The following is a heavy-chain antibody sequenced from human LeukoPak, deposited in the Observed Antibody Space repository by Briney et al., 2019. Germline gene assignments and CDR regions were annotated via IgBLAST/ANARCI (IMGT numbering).Heavy chain of an antibody. CDR2: VYYSGST. CDR3: ARYCSSTSCYFFDS. CDR1: AGSISSYY. J-gene: IGHJ4*02. V-gene: IGHV4-59*08. Sequence: SETLSLTCTVSAGSISSYYWSWIRQPPGKGLEWIGYVYYSGSTNYNPSLKSRVTISVDTSKNQFSLKLSSVTAADTAVYYCARYCSSTSCYFFDSWGLGTLVTVSS. D-gene: IGHD2-2*01.